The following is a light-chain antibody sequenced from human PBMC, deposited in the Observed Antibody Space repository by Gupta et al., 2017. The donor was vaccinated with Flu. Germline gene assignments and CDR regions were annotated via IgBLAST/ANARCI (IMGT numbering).Light chain of an antibody. CDR3: VLYMGSGIWM. Sequence: HTVVTQEPTFSVSPVGTVTLTCGLSSGSVSTNSYPNWYQQTPGQPPRTLIYNTNTRSSGVPDRFSGYILGNKAALTITGAQADDECDYYCVLYMGSGIWMFGGGTKLTVL. V-gene: IGLV8-61*01. J-gene: IGLJ3*02. CDR2: NTN. CDR1: SGSVSTNSY.